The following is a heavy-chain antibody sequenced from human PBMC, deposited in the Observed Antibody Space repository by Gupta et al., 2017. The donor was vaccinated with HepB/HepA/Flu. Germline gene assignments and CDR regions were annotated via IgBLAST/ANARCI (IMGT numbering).Heavy chain of an antibody. D-gene: IGHD1-14*01. J-gene: IGHJ5*02. CDR2: IHSEGKT. CDR3: ARDTTTGFRADH. Sequence: EEQLVEYGGGLVQPGGSLRLSCAVSGFPVSSKYMSWVRQAPGKGLEGVSVIHSEGKTDDANSVKGRFTTSRDSLKNTLYLQMSSLRADDTAMYFCARDTTTGFRADHWGQGTLVTVSS. V-gene: IGHV3-66*01. CDR1: GFPVSSKY.